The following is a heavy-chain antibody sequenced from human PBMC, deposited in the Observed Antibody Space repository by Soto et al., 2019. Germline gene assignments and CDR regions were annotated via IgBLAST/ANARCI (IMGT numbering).Heavy chain of an antibody. J-gene: IGHJ6*02. V-gene: IGHV4-39*01. CDR3: ATFSSSYYYNSNARGNDMDV. CDR1: GGSINRSGYY. CDR2: VHYSGTT. D-gene: IGHD6-6*01. Sequence: SETLSLTCTVSGGSINRSGYYWGWIRQSPGKGLEWIGSVHYSGTTYYNPSLKSRLTISIDTSRNWFSLKLSSVTAADTAVYYCATFSSSYYYNSNARGNDMDVWGQGTTVTVSS.